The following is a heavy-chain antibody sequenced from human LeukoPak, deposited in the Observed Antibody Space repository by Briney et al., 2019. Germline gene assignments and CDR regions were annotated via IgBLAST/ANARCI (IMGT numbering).Heavy chain of an antibody. V-gene: IGHV3-7*01. D-gene: IGHD6-13*01. CDR3: ARDGIAAVDFDY. J-gene: IGHJ4*02. CDR1: GFTFSNYW. Sequence: GGSLRLSCGASGFTFSNYWMSWVRQAPGKELERVAHIKQDGSEKYYVDSVKGRFTISRDNAKNTLYLQMNSLRAEDTAVYYCARDGIAAVDFDYWGQGILVTVSS. CDR2: IKQDGSEK.